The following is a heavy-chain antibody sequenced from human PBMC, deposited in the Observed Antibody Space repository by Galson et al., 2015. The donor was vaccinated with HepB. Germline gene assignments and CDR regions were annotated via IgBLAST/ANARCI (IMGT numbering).Heavy chain of an antibody. CDR3: AAQPPNYYGSGSYSGTYYYYYGMDV. CDR2: ISYDGSNK. CDR1: GFTFSSYA. D-gene: IGHD3-10*01. Sequence: SLRLSCAASGFTFSSYAMHWVRQAPGKGLEWVAVISYDGSNKYYADSVKGRFTISRDNSKNTLYLQMNSLRAEDTAVYYCAAQPPNYYGSGSYSGTYYYYYGMDVWGQGTTVTVSS. J-gene: IGHJ6*02. V-gene: IGHV3-30-3*01.